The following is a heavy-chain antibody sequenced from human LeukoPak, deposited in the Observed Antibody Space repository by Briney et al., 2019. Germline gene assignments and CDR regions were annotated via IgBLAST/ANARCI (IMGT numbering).Heavy chain of an antibody. J-gene: IGHJ4*02. CDR2: IYHSGST. CDR3: ARRIFGVVANYFDY. CDR1: GYSISSGYY. Sequence: SPETLSLTCAVSGYSISSGYYWGWIRQPPGKGLEWIGSIYHSGSTYYNPSLKSRVTISVDTSKNQFSLKLSSVTAADTAVYYCARRIFGVVANYFDYWGQGTLVTVSS. V-gene: IGHV4-38-2*01. D-gene: IGHD3-3*01.